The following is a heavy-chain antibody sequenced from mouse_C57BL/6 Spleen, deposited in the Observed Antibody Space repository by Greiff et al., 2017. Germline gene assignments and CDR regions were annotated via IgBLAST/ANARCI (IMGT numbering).Heavy chain of an antibody. Sequence: QVQLQQPGAELVKPGASVKMSCKASGYTFTSYWITWVKQRPGQGLEWIGDIYPGSGSTNYNEKFKGKATLTAEKSSSTAYMQLSSLTSEDSAFYFGARQGYSNYLFAYWGQGTLVTVSA. CDR3: ARQGYSNYLFAY. D-gene: IGHD2-5*01. J-gene: IGHJ3*01. V-gene: IGHV1-55*01. CDR2: IYPGSGST. CDR1: GYTFTSYW.